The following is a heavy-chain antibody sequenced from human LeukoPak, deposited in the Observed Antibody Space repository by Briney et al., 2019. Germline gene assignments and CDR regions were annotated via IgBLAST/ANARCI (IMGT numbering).Heavy chain of an antibody. D-gene: IGHD3-9*01. J-gene: IGHJ4*02. CDR3: ARGHYDVLAASYKWTPDY. CDR2: ITSGGDYI. Sequence: GGSLRLSCAASGFTFNTFNMNWVRQAPGQGLEWVSSITSGGDYIYYADSVKGRFTTSRDNAKNSLSLQLNSLRVEDTAVYYCARGHYDVLAASYKWTPDYWGQGTLVTVSS. V-gene: IGHV3-21*01. CDR1: GFTFNTFN.